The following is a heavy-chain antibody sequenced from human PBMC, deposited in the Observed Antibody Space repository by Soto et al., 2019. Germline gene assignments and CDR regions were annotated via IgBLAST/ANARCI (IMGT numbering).Heavy chain of an antibody. CDR3: AKGMVYDFWSGYYAYYYYGMDV. Sequence: GGSLRLSCAASGFTFSSYAMSWVRQAPGKGLEWVSAISGSGGSTYDADSVKGRFTISRDNSKNTLYLQMNSLRAEDTAVYYCAKGMVYDFWSGYYAYYYYGMDVWGQGTKVTVSS. V-gene: IGHV3-23*01. CDR2: ISGSGGST. CDR1: GFTFSSYA. D-gene: IGHD3-3*01. J-gene: IGHJ6*02.